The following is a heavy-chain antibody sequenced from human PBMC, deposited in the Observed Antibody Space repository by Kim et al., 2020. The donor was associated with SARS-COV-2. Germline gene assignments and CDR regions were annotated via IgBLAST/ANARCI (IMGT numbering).Heavy chain of an antibody. CDR3: ARSYNWKLINYFDY. Sequence: AQRLQGRVTMTTDTSTSTAYMELRSLRSDVTAVYYCARSYNWKLINYFDYWGQGTLVTVSS. V-gene: IGHV1-18*01. J-gene: IGHJ4*02. D-gene: IGHD1-20*01.